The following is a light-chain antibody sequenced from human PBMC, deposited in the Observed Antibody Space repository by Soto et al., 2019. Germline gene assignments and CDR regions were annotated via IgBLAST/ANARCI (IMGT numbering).Light chain of an antibody. J-gene: IGKJ2*01. CDR1: QSITGY. CDR3: QQSHNIPYT. Sequence: DIQMTQSPSSLSASVGDRVMITCRASQSITGYLNWYQQKPGKAPKLLIYAASNLQSGVPSRFSGSESGTDFTLTISSLQPEDFATYFCQQSHNIPYTFGQGTKLEIK. V-gene: IGKV1-39*01. CDR2: AAS.